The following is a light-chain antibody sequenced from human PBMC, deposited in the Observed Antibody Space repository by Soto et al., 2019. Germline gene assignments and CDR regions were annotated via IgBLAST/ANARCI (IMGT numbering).Light chain of an antibody. Sequence: QPVLTQPASVSGSPGQSITISCTGTSSDVGGYNYVSWYQQHPGKAPKLMIYEVNNRPSGVSDRFSGSKSGNTASLTISGLQAEDEADYYCASYTTSSTLVFGGGTKVTVL. V-gene: IGLV2-14*01. CDR1: SSDVGGYNY. CDR2: EVN. J-gene: IGLJ3*02. CDR3: ASYTTSSTLV.